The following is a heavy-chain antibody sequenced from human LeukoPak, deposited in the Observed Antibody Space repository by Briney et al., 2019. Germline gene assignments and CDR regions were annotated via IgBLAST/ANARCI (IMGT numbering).Heavy chain of an antibody. J-gene: IGHJ4*02. CDR3: ARDLGGLAVAGQFDY. CDR1: GFTFSTSW. V-gene: IGHV3-7*01. Sequence: RAGGSLRLSCAASGFTFSTSWMTWVRQAPGKGPEWVANINEDGSEKYHVDSVKGRFTIYRDNTQDFLSLQMNSLRVEDTAVYYCARDLGGLAVAGQFDYWGQGTLVTVSS. D-gene: IGHD6-19*01. CDR2: INEDGSEK.